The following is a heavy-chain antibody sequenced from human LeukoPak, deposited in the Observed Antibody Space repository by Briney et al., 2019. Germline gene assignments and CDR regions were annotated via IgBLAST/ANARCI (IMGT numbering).Heavy chain of an antibody. CDR1: VYTFTSYD. D-gene: IGHD3-3*01. V-gene: IGHV1-8*01. Sequence: ASVKVSCKASVYTFTSYDINWVRQATGQGLEWMGWMNPNSGNTGYAQKFQGRVTMTRNTSISTAYIELSSLRSEDTAVYYCARVGDYDFWSGYFGYYYYGMDVWGQGTTVTVSS. CDR2: MNPNSGNT. CDR3: ARVGDYDFWSGYFGYYYYGMDV. J-gene: IGHJ6*02.